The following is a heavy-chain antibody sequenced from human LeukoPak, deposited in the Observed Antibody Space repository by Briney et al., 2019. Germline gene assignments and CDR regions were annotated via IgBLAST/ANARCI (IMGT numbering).Heavy chain of an antibody. D-gene: IGHD6-13*01. V-gene: IGHV1-18*01. CDR2: ISAYNGNT. J-gene: IGHJ6*03. CDR3: ARDATAAAGTQLPYYYYYMDV. Sequence: ASVKVSCKASGYTFTSYGISWVRQAPGQGLEWMGWISAYNGNTNYAQKLQGRVTMTTDTSTSTAYMELRSLRSDDTAVYYCARDATAAAGTQLPYYYYYMDVWGKGTTVTISS. CDR1: GYTFTSYG.